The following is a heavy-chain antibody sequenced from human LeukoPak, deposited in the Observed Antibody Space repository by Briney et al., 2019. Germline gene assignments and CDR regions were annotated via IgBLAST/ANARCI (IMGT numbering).Heavy chain of an antibody. D-gene: IGHD3-22*01. CDR2: INYSGST. CDR3: ARVPHYYDSSGPDGRWFDP. CDR1: IDSFTNYY. V-gene: IGHV4-59*01. J-gene: IGHJ5*02. Sequence: SETLSLTCAVYIDSFTNYYWNWIRQTPGKGLEWIGNINYSGSTNSNPSLKSRATISVDMSRKHFFLDLSSVTAADTAVYYCARVPHYYDSSGPDGRWFDPWGQGTLVTVSS.